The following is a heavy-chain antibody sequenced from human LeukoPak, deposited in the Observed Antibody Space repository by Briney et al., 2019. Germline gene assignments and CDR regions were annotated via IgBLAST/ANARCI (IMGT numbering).Heavy chain of an antibody. CDR1: GFTFGDYA. D-gene: IGHD6-13*01. CDR2: IWYDGSNK. J-gene: IGHJ4*02. Sequence: GGSLRLSCTASGFTFGDYAMGWVRQAPGKGLEWVAVIWYDGSNKYYADSVKGRFTISRDNSKNTLYLQMNSLRAEDTAVYYCARDSSWGYFDYWGQGTLVTVSS. V-gene: IGHV3-33*01. CDR3: ARDSSWGYFDY.